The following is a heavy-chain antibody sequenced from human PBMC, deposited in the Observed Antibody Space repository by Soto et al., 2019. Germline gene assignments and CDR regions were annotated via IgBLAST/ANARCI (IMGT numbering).Heavy chain of an antibody. CDR2: ISYDGGNK. Sequence: QVQLVESGGGVVQPGRSLRLSCAASGFTFSFYAMHWVRQAPGKGLEWVTVISYDGGNKYYADSVKGRFTISRDNSKNTLYLQMNSLRREDTAVYYCARESQYIAVTSPAGMDVWGQGTTVTVSS. J-gene: IGHJ6*02. CDR3: ARESQYIAVTSPAGMDV. V-gene: IGHV3-30-3*01. CDR1: GFTFSFYA. D-gene: IGHD6-19*01.